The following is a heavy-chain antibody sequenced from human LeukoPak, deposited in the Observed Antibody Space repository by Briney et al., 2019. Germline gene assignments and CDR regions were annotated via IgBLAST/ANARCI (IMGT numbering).Heavy chain of an antibody. V-gene: IGHV4-4*07. CDR1: GGSISTSY. CDR3: ARVFDSGSQAYFYYMDV. Sequence: SETLSLTCTVSGGSISTSYWSWIRQPAGKGLEWIGYIYSSGSTNYNPSLKSRVTMSVDTSKNQLSLKVSSVTAADTAVYYCARVFDSGSQAYFYYMDVWGKGTTVIISS. CDR2: IYSSGST. D-gene: IGHD3-10*01. J-gene: IGHJ6*03.